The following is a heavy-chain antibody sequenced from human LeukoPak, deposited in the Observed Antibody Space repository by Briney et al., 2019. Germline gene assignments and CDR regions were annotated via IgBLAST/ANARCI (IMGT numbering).Heavy chain of an antibody. D-gene: IGHD7-27*01. J-gene: IGHJ3*01. CDR2: MSYSGST. CDR1: GGSIRSSTYY. CDR3: ASHPWAAFDV. V-gene: IGHV4-39*01. Sequence: SETLSLTCTVSGGSIRSSTYYWGWIPQPPGKGLEWIASMSYSGSTYYKPSLKSGVSISLDTSKNQFSLKRGSVTAADAAVYYCASHPWAAFDVWGQGTMVTVSS.